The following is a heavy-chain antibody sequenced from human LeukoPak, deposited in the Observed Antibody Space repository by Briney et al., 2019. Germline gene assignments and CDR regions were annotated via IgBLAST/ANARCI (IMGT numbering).Heavy chain of an antibody. CDR1: GGTFSDYA. CDR3: AKTLSTCSSTSCSSPYYYYYMDV. J-gene: IGHJ6*03. CDR2: ITPVFATA. Sequence: SVKVSCKASGGTFSDYALSWVRQAPGQVLEWMGGITPVFATATYAQKFQGRVTITRDESTSTAYMELSSLRFEDTAVYYCAKTLSTCSSTSCSSPYYYYYMDVWGKGTTVTVSS. V-gene: IGHV1-69*05. D-gene: IGHD2-2*01.